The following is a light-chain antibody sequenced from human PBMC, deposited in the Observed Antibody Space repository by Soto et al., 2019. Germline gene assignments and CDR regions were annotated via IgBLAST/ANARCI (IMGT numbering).Light chain of an antibody. Sequence: EIVLTQSPGTLSVSPGERATHSCRASHTIDSNNLAWYQQKPGQAPSLLIYGTSSRATGIPDRFSGSGSGTDFTHTISRLEPEDSAIYYCQQYGSWTFGQGTKVEIK. V-gene: IGKV3-20*01. CDR2: GTS. CDR1: HTIDSNN. CDR3: QQYGSWT. J-gene: IGKJ1*01.